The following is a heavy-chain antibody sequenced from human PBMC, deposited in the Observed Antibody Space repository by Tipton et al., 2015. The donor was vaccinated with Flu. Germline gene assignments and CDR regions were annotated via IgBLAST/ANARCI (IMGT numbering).Heavy chain of an antibody. J-gene: IGHJ6*02. V-gene: IGHV3-33*01. CDR3: ARGMGEKYYYYYGMDV. CDR1: GFTFSSYG. Sequence: SGFTFSSYGMHWVRQASGKGPEWVAVIWYDGSNRYYADSVKGRFTISRDNSKNTVYLQMNSLRAEDTAVYYCARGMGEKYYYYYGMDVWGQGTTVTVSS. CDR2: IWYDGSNR. D-gene: IGHD3-10*01.